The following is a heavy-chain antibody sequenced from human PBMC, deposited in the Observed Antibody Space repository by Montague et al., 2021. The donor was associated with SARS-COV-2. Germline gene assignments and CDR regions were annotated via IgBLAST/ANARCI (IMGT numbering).Heavy chain of an antibody. J-gene: IGHJ6*02. CDR2: INHSGST. Sequence: SETLSLTCAVSGGSFSGYYWSWIRQPPGKGLEWIGEINHSGSTNYNPSLKSRVTISVDTSKNQFSLKLSSVTAADTAVYYCARRGYSDYYYGMDVWGQGTTVTVSS. D-gene: IGHD5-24*01. V-gene: IGHV4-34*01. CDR1: GGSFSGYY. CDR3: ARRGYSDYYYGMDV.